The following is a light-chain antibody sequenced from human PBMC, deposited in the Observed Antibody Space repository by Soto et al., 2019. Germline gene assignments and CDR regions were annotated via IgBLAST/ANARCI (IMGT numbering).Light chain of an antibody. Sequence: QSVLTQPPSVSGAPGQRVTISCTGSSSNIGAGYDVHWYQQVTGTAPKLLIYVNNNRPSGVPDRFSGSKSGTSASLVITGLQAEHEADYYCQSYDSSLSASVFGGGTKLTVL. CDR1: SSNIGAGYD. CDR3: QSYDSSLSASV. V-gene: IGLV1-40*01. J-gene: IGLJ3*02. CDR2: VNN.